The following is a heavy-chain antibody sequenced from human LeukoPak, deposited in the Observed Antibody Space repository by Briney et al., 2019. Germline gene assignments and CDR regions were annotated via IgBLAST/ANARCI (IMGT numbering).Heavy chain of an antibody. Sequence: SETLSLTCTVSGGSITSSSYYWGWIRQPPGKGLEWIGSIYYSGSTHYSPSLKSRVTISVDMSKNQFSLKLSSVTAADTAIYYCARDASRIQVWPLWGQGTLVTVSS. D-gene: IGHD5-18*01. CDR1: GGSITSSSYY. J-gene: IGHJ4*02. V-gene: IGHV4-39*07. CDR3: ARDASRIQVWPL. CDR2: IYYSGST.